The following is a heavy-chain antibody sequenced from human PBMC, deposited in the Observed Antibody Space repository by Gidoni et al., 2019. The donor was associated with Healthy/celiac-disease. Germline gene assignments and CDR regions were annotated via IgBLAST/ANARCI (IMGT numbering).Heavy chain of an antibody. Sequence: QVQLVQSGAEVKKPGASVKVPCKVSGYPLTELSMHWVRQAPGKGLEWMGGFDPEDGETIYAQKFQGRVTMTEDTSTDTAYMELSSLRSEDTAVYYCAARPSLIAAAGNDAFDIWGQGTMVTVSS. D-gene: IGHD6-13*01. J-gene: IGHJ3*02. CDR2: FDPEDGET. CDR1: GYPLTELS. CDR3: AARPSLIAAAGNDAFDI. V-gene: IGHV1-24*01.